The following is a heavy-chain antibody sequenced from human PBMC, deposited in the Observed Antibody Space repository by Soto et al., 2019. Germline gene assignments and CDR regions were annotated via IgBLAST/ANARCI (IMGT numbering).Heavy chain of an antibody. CDR3: AKAPLRVRGHGHNWFDP. V-gene: IGHV3-23*01. Sequence: EVQLLESGGGLVQPGGSLRLSCAASGFTFSSYAMSWVRQAPGKGLEWVSSISGSGGSTYYADSVKGRFTISRDNSKNTLYLQLNSLRAEDTAVYNCAKAPLRVRGHGHNWFDPWGQGTLVTVSS. J-gene: IGHJ5*02. D-gene: IGHD4-17*01. CDR1: GFTFSSYA. CDR2: ISGSGGST.